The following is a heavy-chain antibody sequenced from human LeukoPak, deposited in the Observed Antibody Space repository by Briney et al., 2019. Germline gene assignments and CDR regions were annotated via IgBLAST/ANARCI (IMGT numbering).Heavy chain of an antibody. Sequence: SVKVSCKASGGTFSSYAISWVRQAPGQGLEWMGRIIPILGIANYAQKFQGRVTMTRDTSTSTVYMELSSLRSEDTAVYYCARDWSSSWQSIALYWGQGTLVTVSS. D-gene: IGHD6-13*01. J-gene: IGHJ4*02. CDR3: ARDWSSSWQSIALY. V-gene: IGHV1-69*04. CDR1: GGTFSSYA. CDR2: IIPILGIA.